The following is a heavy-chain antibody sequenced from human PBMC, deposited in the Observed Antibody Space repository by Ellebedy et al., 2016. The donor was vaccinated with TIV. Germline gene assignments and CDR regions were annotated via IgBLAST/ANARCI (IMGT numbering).Heavy chain of an antibody. J-gene: IGHJ4*02. D-gene: IGHD3-22*01. CDR2: ISWNSGSI. V-gene: IGHV3-9*01. Sequence: SLKISXAASGFTFDDYAMHWVRQAPGKGLEWVSGISWNSGSIGYADSVKGRFTISRDNAKNSLYLQMNSLRAEDTALYYCAKGGYYDSSGYGPDYWGQGTLVTVSS. CDR3: AKGGYYDSSGYGPDY. CDR1: GFTFDDYA.